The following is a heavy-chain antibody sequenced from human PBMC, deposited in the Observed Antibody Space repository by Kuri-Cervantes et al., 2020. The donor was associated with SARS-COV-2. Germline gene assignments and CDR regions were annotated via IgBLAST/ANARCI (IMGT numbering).Heavy chain of an antibody. CDR2: IYTSGST. V-gene: IGHV4-4*07. CDR1: GGSISSYY. J-gene: IGHJ6*03. D-gene: IGHD2-2*01. CDR3: AREVVPAAMHYYYYMDV. Sequence: GSLRLSCTVSGGSISSYYWSWIRQPAGKGLEWIGRIYTSGSTNYNPSLKSRVTMSVDTSKNQFSLKLSSVTAADTAVYYCAREVVPAAMHYYYYMDVWGKGTTVTVSS.